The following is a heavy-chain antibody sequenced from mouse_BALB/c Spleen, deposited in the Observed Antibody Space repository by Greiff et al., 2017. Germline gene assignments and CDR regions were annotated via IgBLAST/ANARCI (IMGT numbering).Heavy chain of an antibody. J-gene: IGHJ3*01. CDR3: AARYYDYDAWFAY. V-gene: IGHV1-9*01. D-gene: IGHD2-4*01. CDR2: ILPGSGST. Sequence: VQVVESGAELMKPGASVKISCKATGYTFSSYWIEWVKQRPGHGLEWIGEILPGSGSTNYNEKFKGKATFTADTSSNTAYMQLSSLTSEDSAVYYCAARYYDYDAWFAYWGQGTLVTVSA. CDR1: GYTFSSYW.